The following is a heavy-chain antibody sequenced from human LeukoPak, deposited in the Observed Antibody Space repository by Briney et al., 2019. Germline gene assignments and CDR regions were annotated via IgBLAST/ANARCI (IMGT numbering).Heavy chain of an antibody. Sequence: ASVKVSCKASGYTFTSYGISWVRQAPGQGLEWMGWISAYNGNTNYAQKLQGRVTMTTGTSTSTAYMELRSLRSDDTAVYYCARDLRSGWYPIVDYWGQGTLVTVSS. D-gene: IGHD6-19*01. CDR3: ARDLRSGWYPIVDY. CDR1: GYTFTSYG. V-gene: IGHV1-18*01. J-gene: IGHJ4*02. CDR2: ISAYNGNT.